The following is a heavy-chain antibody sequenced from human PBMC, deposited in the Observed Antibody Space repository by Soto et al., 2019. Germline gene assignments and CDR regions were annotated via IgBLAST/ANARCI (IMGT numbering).Heavy chain of an antibody. V-gene: IGHV3-15*07. CDR1: GFTFSNAW. D-gene: IGHD2-21*02. CDR3: TRSHQYIVVVTAVDY. CDR2: IKSKTDGGTT. Sequence: GGSLRLSCAASGFTFSNAWMNWVRQAPGKGLEWVGRIKSKTDGGTTDYAAPVKGRFTISRDDSKNTLYLQMNSLKTEDTAVYYCTRSHQYIVVVTAVDYWGQGTLVTVSS. J-gene: IGHJ4*02.